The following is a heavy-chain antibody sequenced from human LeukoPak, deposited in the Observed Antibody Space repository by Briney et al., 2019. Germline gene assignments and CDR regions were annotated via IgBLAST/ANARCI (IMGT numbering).Heavy chain of an antibody. CDR3: ARRGGYCSSTSCPPYYFDY. V-gene: IGHV3-11*04. CDR1: GFTFSDYY. CDR2: ISSSGSTI. J-gene: IGHJ4*02. Sequence: PGGSLRLSCAASGFTFSDYYMSWIRQAPGKGLEWVSYISSSGSTIYYADSVKGRFTISRDNAKNSLYLQMNSLRAEDTAVYYCARRGGYCSSTSCPPYYFDYWGQGTLVTVSS. D-gene: IGHD2-2*01.